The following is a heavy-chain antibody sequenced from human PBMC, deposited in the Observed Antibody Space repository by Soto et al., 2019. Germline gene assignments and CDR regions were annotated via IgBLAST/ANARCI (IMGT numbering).Heavy chain of an antibody. D-gene: IGHD3-22*01. CDR1: GGTFSSYA. Sequence: GASVKVSCKASGGTFSSYAISWVRQAPGQGLEWMGGIIPIFGTANYAQKFQGRVTITADESTSTAYMELSSLRSEDTAVYYCAYSPDTYYYDSSGYQSVSSYWGQGTLVTVSS. V-gene: IGHV1-69*13. CDR3: AYSPDTYYYDSSGYQSVSSY. J-gene: IGHJ4*02. CDR2: IIPIFGTA.